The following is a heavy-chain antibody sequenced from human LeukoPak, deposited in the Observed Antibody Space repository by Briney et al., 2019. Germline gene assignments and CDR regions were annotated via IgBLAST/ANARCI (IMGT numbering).Heavy chain of an antibody. CDR3: ARGDEGHDFWSNYPLDS. Sequence: AASVKVSCKASGYTFSSYAISWVRQAPGQGLEWMGRMIPIRGSKSCAQKLQGRVTIMGDKSTSTVYMELSSLRSGDTAVYYCARGDEGHDFWSNYPLDSWGQGTLVTVSS. CDR1: GYTFSSYA. J-gene: IGHJ5*02. V-gene: IGHV1-69*04. D-gene: IGHD3-3*01. CDR2: MIPIRGSK.